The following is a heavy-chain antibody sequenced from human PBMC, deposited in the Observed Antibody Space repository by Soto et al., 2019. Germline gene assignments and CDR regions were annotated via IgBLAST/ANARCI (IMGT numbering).Heavy chain of an antibody. J-gene: IGHJ4*02. D-gene: IGHD4-17*01. V-gene: IGHV3-21*01. Sequence: GESLKISCAASGFTFSSYSMNWVRQAPGKGLEWVSSISSSSSYIYYADSVKGRFTISRDNAKNSLYLQMNSLRAEDTAVYYCARAPRLMTTVTSYFDYWGQGTLVTVSS. CDR3: ARAPRLMTTVTSYFDY. CDR2: ISSSSSYI. CDR1: GFTFSSYS.